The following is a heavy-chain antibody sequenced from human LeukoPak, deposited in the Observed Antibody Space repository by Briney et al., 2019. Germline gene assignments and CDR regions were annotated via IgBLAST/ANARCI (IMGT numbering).Heavy chain of an antibody. CDR3: AKTQIGGAVNDAFDI. CDR2: ISGSGGST. CDR1: GSTFSSYA. J-gene: IGHJ3*02. V-gene: IGHV3-23*01. Sequence: GGSLRLSCAASGSTFSSYAMSSVRQAPGNGLEWVSAISGSGGSTYYADSVKGRFTISRDNSKNTLYMQMNSLRAEDTAVYYCAKTQIGGAVNDAFDIWGQGTMVTVSS. D-gene: IGHD3-10*01.